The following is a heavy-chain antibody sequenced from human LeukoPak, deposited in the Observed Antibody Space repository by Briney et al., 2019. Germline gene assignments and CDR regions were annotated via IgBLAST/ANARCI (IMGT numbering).Heavy chain of an antibody. D-gene: IGHD5-12*01. CDR3: ASSSGYDSAVYFPH. V-gene: IGHV4-59*12. J-gene: IGHJ1*01. CDR1: GGSISSYY. CDR2: TFHTGRT. Sequence: SETLSLTCTVSGGSISSYYWSWIRQPPGKGLGWIGYTFHTGRTNYNPSLKSRVTISLDTSKNQFSLKVSSVTAADTAVYYCASSSGYDSAVYFPHWGQGTLLTVSS.